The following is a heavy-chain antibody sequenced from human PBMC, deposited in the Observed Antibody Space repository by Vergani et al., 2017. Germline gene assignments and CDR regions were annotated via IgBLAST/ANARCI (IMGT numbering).Heavy chain of an antibody. CDR2: ISGHGDRT. CDR1: GFNFSNSA. Sequence: EVHLLESGGGQVEAGGSLRLSCVASGFNFSNSAMSWVRQTSGKGLEWVSAISGHGDRTYYADSVKGRFTISRDNSKNTLYLQMNSLRAEDTAVYYCAKKQQSGSGYDSGYYYGMDVWGQGTTVTVSS. D-gene: IGHD5-12*01. J-gene: IGHJ6*02. CDR3: AKKQQSGSGYDSGYYYGMDV. V-gene: IGHV3-23*01.